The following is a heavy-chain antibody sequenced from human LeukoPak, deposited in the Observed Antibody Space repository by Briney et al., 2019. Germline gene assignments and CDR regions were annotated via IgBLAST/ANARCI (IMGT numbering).Heavy chain of an antibody. Sequence: GGSLRLSCAASGFTFDDYAMHWVRQAPGKGLEWVSLISWDGGSTYYADSVKGRFTISRDNSKNSLYLQMNSLRAEDTALYYCAKVLLRYFDWSPFDYWGQGTLATVSS. CDR3: AKVLLRYFDWSPFDY. CDR1: GFTFDDYA. D-gene: IGHD3-9*01. CDR2: ISWDGGST. V-gene: IGHV3-43D*04. J-gene: IGHJ4*02.